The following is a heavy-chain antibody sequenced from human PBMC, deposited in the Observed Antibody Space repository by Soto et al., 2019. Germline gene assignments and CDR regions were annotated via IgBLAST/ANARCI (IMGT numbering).Heavy chain of an antibody. V-gene: IGHV3-30-3*01. Sequence: GGSLRLSCTASGFTFSTYPMHWVRQAPGKGPEWVAVIAYDGTNQYYGDSVKGRFTIYRDNSKNTLYLQMRSLRVDDTAVYYWERDLASRSDLWAQGTLVTVAS. D-gene: IGHD3-16*01. CDR1: GFTFSTYP. CDR2: IAYDGTNQ. J-gene: IGHJ5*02. CDR3: ERDLASRSDL.